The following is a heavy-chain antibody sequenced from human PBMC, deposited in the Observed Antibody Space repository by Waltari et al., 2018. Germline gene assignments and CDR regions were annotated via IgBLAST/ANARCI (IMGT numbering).Heavy chain of an antibody. CDR2: IYHSGST. D-gene: IGHD1-26*01. CDR3: ARDWGIVGATTGY. CDR1: GYSIRSGYY. J-gene: IGHJ4*02. V-gene: IGHV4-38-2*02. Sequence: QVQLQESGPGLVKPSETLSLTCAVSGYSIRSGYYWGWIRQPPGKGLEWIGSIYHSGSTYYNPSLKSRVTISVDTSKNQFSLKLSSVTAADTAVYYCARDWGIVGATTGYWGQGTLVTVSS.